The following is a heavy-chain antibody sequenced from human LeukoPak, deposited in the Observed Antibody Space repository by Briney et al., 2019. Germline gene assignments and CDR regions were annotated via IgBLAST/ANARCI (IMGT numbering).Heavy chain of an antibody. CDR1: GYTFTGYY. CDR3: ARRSSSYVSGMDV. CDR2: INPNSGGT. Sequence: GASVKVSCKASGYTFTGYYMHWVRQAPGQGLEWMGRINPNSGGTNYAQKFQGRVTMTRDTSISTAYMELSRLRSDDTAVYYCARRSSSYVSGMDVWGQGTTVTVSS. J-gene: IGHJ6*02. D-gene: IGHD6-13*01. V-gene: IGHV1-2*06.